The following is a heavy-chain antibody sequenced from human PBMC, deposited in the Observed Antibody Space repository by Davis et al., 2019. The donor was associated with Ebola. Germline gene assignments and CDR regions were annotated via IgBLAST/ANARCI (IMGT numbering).Heavy chain of an antibody. J-gene: IGHJ6*04. CDR2: ISSNGGST. Sequence: PGGSLRLSCAASGFTFSSYAMHWVRQAPGKGLEYVSAISSNGGSTYYADSVKGRFTISRDNAKNSLYLQMNSLRAEDTAVYYCARAGTIGSVDVWGKGTTVTVSS. V-gene: IGHV3-64*02. CDR3: ARAGTIGSVDV. CDR1: GFTFSSYA. D-gene: IGHD1-1*01.